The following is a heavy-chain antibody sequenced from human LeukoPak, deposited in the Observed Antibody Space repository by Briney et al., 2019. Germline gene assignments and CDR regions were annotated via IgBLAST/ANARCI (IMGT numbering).Heavy chain of an antibody. V-gene: IGHV4-59*01. J-gene: IGHJ3*02. CDR1: GGSISSYY. CDR2: IYYSGST. CDR3: ARDYDSSGYYDAFDI. Sequence: SETLSLTCTVSGGSISSYYWSRIRQPPGKGLEWIGYIYYSGSTNYNPSLKSRVTISVDTSKNQFSLKLSSVTAADTAVYYCARDYDSSGYYDAFDIWGQGTMVTVSS. D-gene: IGHD3-22*01.